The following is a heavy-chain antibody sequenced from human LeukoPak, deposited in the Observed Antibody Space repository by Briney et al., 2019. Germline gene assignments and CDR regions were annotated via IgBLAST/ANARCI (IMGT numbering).Heavy chain of an antibody. Sequence: ASVKVSCKASGGTFSSYAISWVRQAPGQGLEWMGGIIPIFGTANYAQKFQGRVTITTDESTSTAYMELSSLRSEDTAVYSCARAGVRMEGATTVGYFDYWGQGTLVTVSS. J-gene: IGHJ4*02. CDR2: IIPIFGTA. D-gene: IGHD1-26*01. V-gene: IGHV1-69*05. CDR3: ARAGVRMEGATTVGYFDY. CDR1: GGTFSSYA.